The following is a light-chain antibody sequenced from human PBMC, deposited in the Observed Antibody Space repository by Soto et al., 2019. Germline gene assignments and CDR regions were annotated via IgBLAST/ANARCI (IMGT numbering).Light chain of an antibody. Sequence: DIAMTQSPSTLSAPVGDRVTITCRASQSISSWLAWYQQKRGKAPKLLIYDASSLESGVPSRFSGSGSGTEFTLTISSLHPVDFATYYCQQYNSYSWTFGQGTKVEIK. CDR1: QSISSW. CDR2: DAS. CDR3: QQYNSYSWT. J-gene: IGKJ1*01. V-gene: IGKV1-5*01.